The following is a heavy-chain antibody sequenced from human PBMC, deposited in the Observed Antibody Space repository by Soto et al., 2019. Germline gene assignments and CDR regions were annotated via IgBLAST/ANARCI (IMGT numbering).Heavy chain of an antibody. D-gene: IGHD1-7*01. V-gene: IGHV3-23*01. J-gene: IGHJ3*01. Sequence: EVQLLESGGGLVQPGGSLRLSCAASGFTFSSYAMNWVRQAPGKGLEWVSAISGSGGSTYYADSVKGRFTLSRDSSKNTLYLEMNSLRAEDTAVYYCAKGNSWAPALGLEFRGQGEMVTVPS. CDR2: ISGSGGST. CDR1: GFTFSSYA. CDR3: AKGNSWAPALGLEF.